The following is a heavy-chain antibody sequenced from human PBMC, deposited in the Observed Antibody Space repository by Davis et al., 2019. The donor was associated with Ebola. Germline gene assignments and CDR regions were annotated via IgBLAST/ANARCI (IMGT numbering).Heavy chain of an antibody. CDR1: GGSISSSSYY. CDR2: IYYSGST. CDR3: ARYYYDSSAYRFDP. J-gene: IGHJ5*02. D-gene: IGHD3-22*01. V-gene: IGHV4-39*07. Sequence: SETLSLTCTVSGGSISSSSYYWGWIRQPPGKGLEWIGSIYYSGSTYYNPSLKSRVTISVDTSKNQFSLKLSSVTAADTAVYYCARYYYDSSAYRFDPWGQGTLVTVSS.